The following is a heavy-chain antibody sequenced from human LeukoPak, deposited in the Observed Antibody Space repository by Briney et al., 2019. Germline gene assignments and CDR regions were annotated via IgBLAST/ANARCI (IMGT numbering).Heavy chain of an antibody. J-gene: IGHJ4*02. V-gene: IGHV3-23*01. CDR1: GFTFSSYG. D-gene: IGHD3-16*01. Sequence: PGGSLRLSCAASGFTFSSYGMSWVRQAPGKGLEWVSAISGSGGSTYYADSVKGRFTISRDNSKNTLYLQMNSLRAEDTAVYYCAKDLTSRGEPSGFDYWGQGTLVTVSS. CDR3: AKDLTSRGEPSGFDY. CDR2: ISGSGGST.